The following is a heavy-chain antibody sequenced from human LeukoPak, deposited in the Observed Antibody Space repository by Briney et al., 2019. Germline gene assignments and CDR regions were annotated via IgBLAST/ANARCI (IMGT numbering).Heavy chain of an antibody. D-gene: IGHD5-12*01. CDR1: GGSFSGYY. CDR2: INHSGST. V-gene: IGHV4-34*01. CDR3: ARGPYSGYEKAFDY. J-gene: IGHJ4*02. Sequence: SETLSLTCAVYGGSFSGYYWSWIRQPPGKGLEWIGEINHSGSTNYNPSLKSRVTISVDTSKNQFSLKLSSVTAADTAVYYCARGPYSGYEKAFDYWGQETLVTVSS.